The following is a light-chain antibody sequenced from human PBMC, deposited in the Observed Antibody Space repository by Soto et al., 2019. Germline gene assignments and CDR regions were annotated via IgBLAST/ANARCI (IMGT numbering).Light chain of an antibody. V-gene: IGKV1-5*03. J-gene: IGKJ5*01. CDR2: KAS. CDR3: QQYKSYPIS. Sequence: DIQMTQSPSTLSASVGDRVTITCRASQRIVDWLAWYQQKPGKAPKLLIYKASTLESGVPSRFSGSGSGTEFTLSISSLQPDDFATYYCQQYKSYPISFGQGTRLEIK. CDR1: QRIVDW.